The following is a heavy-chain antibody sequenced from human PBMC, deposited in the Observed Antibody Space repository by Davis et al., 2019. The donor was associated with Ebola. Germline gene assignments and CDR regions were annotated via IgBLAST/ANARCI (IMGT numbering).Heavy chain of an antibody. CDR3: AKRRTWGSSRSFDFDY. Sequence: PGGSLTLSCTGSGFSFSDYAMSWVRQAPGQGLEWVSTITGGIIAYYTDSVRGRFTNSRDNSKNTLFLQMNNLRAEDTAVYYCAKRRTWGSSRSFDFDYWGQGTLVTVSS. D-gene: IGHD3-16*01. J-gene: IGHJ4*02. V-gene: IGHV3-23*01. CDR1: GFSFSDYA. CDR2: ITGGIIA.